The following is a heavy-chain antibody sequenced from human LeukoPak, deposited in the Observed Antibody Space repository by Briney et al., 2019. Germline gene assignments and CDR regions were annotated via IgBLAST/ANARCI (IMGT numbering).Heavy chain of an antibody. CDR2: IRNDGTNT. CDR1: EFTFSSYG. Sequence: GGSLRLSCAASEFTFSSYGMHWVRQAPGKGLEWVAFIRNDGTNTYYADSVRGRFTISRDHSKNTLYVQMSSLRVEDTAVYYCAKDTGAWAIDYWGQGTLVIVSS. V-gene: IGHV3-30*02. D-gene: IGHD4/OR15-4a*01. CDR3: AKDTGAWAIDY. J-gene: IGHJ4*02.